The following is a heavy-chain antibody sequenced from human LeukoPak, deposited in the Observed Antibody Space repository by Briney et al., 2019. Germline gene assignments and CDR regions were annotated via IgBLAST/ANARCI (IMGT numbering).Heavy chain of an antibody. CDR3: AELGITMIGGV. CDR2: ISSSGSTI. J-gene: IGHJ6*04. V-gene: IGHV3-48*03. CDR1: GFTFSSYE. D-gene: IGHD3-10*02. Sequence: GGSLRLSCAASGFTFSSYEMNWVRQAPGKGLEWVSYISSSGSTIYYADSVKGRFTISRDNAKNSLYLQMNSLRAEDMAVYYCAELGITMIGGVWGKGTTVTVSS.